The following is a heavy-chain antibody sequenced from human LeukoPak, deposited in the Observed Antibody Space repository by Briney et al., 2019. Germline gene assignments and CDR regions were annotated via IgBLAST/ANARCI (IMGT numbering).Heavy chain of an antibody. J-gene: IGHJ4*02. V-gene: IGHV1-2*06. D-gene: IGHD5-24*01. CDR2: INPNSGDT. Sequence: ASVKVSCKASGYTFTAYYMHWVRRAPGQGLEWMGRINPNSGDTNYAQKFQGRVTITRDTSISTAYMELSRLGSDDTAVYYCARDKGRDGYTAFDYWGQGTLVTVSS. CDR1: GYTFTAYY. CDR3: ARDKGRDGYTAFDY.